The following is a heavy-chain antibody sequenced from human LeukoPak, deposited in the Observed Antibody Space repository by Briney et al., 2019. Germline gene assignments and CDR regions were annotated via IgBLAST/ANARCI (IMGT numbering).Heavy chain of an antibody. CDR2: IIPIFGTA. V-gene: IGHV1-69*01. D-gene: IGHD1-1*01. CDR1: GGTFSSYA. CDR3: ARQTVQLERYYYGMDV. J-gene: IGHJ6*04. Sequence: SVKVSCKASGGTFSSYAIIWVRQAPEQGLEWMGGIIPIFGTANYAQKFQGRVTITADESTSTAYMELSSLRSEDTAVYYCARQTVQLERYYYGMDVWGKGTTVTVSS.